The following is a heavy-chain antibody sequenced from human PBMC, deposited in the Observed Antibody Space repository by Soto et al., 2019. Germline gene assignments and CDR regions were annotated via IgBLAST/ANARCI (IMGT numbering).Heavy chain of an antibody. V-gene: IGHV1-69*13. D-gene: IGHD3-9*01. CDR3: ARDPTSDDYDILTGYHLDYYYYGMDV. CDR2: IIPIFGTA. CDR1: GGTFSSYA. J-gene: IGHJ6*02. Sequence: ASVKVSCKASGGTFSSYAISWVRQAPGQGLEWMGGIIPIFGTANYAQKFQGRVTITADESTSTAYMELSSLRSEDTAVYYCARDPTSDDYDILTGYHLDYYYYGMDVWGQGTTVTVSS.